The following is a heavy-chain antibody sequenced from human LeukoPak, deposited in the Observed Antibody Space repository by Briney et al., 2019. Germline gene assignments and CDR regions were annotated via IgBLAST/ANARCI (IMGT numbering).Heavy chain of an antibody. J-gene: IGHJ4*02. Sequence: GGSLRLSCAASGFTFSSYWMSWVRQAPGKGLEWVANIKQDGSEKYYADSVKGRFTISRDNSKNTLYLQMNSLRAEDTAVYYCASPPVGAAADDYWGQGTLVTVSS. V-gene: IGHV3-7*01. D-gene: IGHD6-13*01. CDR3: ASPPVGAAADDY. CDR2: IKQDGSEK. CDR1: GFTFSSYW.